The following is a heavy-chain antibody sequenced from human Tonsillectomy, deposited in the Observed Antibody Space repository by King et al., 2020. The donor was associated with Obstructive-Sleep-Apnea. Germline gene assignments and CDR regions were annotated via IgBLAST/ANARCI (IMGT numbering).Heavy chain of an antibody. J-gene: IGHJ4*02. D-gene: IGHD3/OR15-3a*01. CDR3: ATLGTGRDY. V-gene: IGHV3-23*04. CDR1: GFAFSSYA. Sequence: VQLVESGGGLVQPGGSLRLSCSASGFAFSSYAMSWVRQAPGKGLEWVSTISGSADSTYYAGSGKGRFTISRDNSKNTLYLQMNSRRAEETAVYYCATLGTGRDYWGQGTLVTVSS. CDR2: ISGSADST.